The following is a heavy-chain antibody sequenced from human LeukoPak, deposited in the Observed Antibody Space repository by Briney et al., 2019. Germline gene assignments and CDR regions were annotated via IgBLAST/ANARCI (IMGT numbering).Heavy chain of an antibody. CDR3: ARDDYSNYIMDV. J-gene: IGHJ6*02. V-gene: IGHV1-18*01. D-gene: IGHD4-11*01. CDR2: ISAYNGNT. CDR1: GYSFTSYG. Sequence: ASVKVSCKASGYSFTSYGISWVRQAPGQGLEWMGWISAYNGNTNYAQKLQGRVTMTTDTSTSTVYMELRSLRSDDTALYYCARDDYSNYIMDVWGQGTTVTVSS.